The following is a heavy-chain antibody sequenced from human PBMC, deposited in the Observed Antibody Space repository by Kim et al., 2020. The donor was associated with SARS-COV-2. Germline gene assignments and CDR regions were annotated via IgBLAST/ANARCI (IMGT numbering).Heavy chain of an antibody. D-gene: IGHD6-19*01. J-gene: IGHJ6*02. CDR1: GGSISGYY. CDR2: IHSTGTT. V-gene: IGHV4-4*07. Sequence: SETLSLTCSVSGGSISGYYWTWIRQAAGKGLEWIGRIHSTGTTIYNPSFNSRVTVSLDTSRRQFSLKLNSVTAADTAIYYCARLGKVAVAGSYYYYGMDVWGQGTTVTVSS. CDR3: ARLGKVAVAGSYYYYGMDV.